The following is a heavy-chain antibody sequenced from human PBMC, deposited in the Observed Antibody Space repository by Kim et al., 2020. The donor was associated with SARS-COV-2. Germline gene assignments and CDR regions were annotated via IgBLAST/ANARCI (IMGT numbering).Heavy chain of an antibody. CDR1: GGSFSGYY. V-gene: IGHV4-34*01. Sequence: SETLSLTCAVYGGSFSGYYWSGIRQPPGKGLEWIGEINHSGSTNYNPSLKSRVTISVDTSKNLFSLKLSSVTAADTAVYYCARAAHCSSTSCYKGSRVYYYDGMDVWGQGTTVTVSS. D-gene: IGHD2-2*02. CDR2: INHSGST. CDR3: ARAAHCSSTSCYKGSRVYYYDGMDV. J-gene: IGHJ6*02.